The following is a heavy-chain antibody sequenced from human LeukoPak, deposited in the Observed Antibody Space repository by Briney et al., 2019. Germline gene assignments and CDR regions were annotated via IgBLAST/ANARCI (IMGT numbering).Heavy chain of an antibody. CDR1: GYTLTELS. Sequence: ASVKVSCKVSGYTLTELSMHWVRQAPGKGLEWMGGFDPEDGETICAQKFQGRVTMTEDTSTDTAYMELSSLRSEDTAVYYCATGFLEWPRAFDPWGQGTLVTASS. CDR3: ATGFLEWPRAFDP. V-gene: IGHV1-24*01. CDR2: FDPEDGET. D-gene: IGHD3-3*01. J-gene: IGHJ5*02.